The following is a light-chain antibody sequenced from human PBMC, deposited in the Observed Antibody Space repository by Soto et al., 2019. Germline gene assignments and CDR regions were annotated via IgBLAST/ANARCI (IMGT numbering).Light chain of an antibody. CDR2: GAS. CDR3: QQYGSSPPIT. CDR1: QSVSSSY. V-gene: IGKV3-20*01. J-gene: IGKJ5*01. Sequence: EIVLTQSPGTLSLSPGERATLSRRASQSVSSSYLAWYQQEPGQAPRLLIYGASSRATGIPDRFSGSGSGTDFTLTISRLEPEDFAVYYCQQYGSSPPITFGQGTRLEIK.